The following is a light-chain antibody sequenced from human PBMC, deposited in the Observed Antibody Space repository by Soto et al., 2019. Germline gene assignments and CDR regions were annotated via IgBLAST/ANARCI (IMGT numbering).Light chain of an antibody. J-gene: IGKJ4*01. V-gene: IGKV1-39*01. CDR3: RQSHSAPLT. Sequence: QMTQSPSSLFASVGDRVTITCRASRSISSHLNWYQQKVGQTPRLLIYAASTLQSEVPPRFSGSGSGTEFTLTISALQREDFATYYCRQSHSAPLTFGGGTKIQI. CDR2: AAS. CDR1: RSISSH.